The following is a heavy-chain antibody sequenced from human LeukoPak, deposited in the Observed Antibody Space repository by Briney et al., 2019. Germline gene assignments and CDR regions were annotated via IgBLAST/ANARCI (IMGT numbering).Heavy chain of an antibody. V-gene: IGHV4-34*01. CDR1: GGSFSGYY. CDR3: ARGLTYLEVPAAIAFFDY. D-gene: IGHD2-2*02. J-gene: IGHJ4*02. CDR2: INHSGST. Sequence: SETLSLTCAVYGGSFSGYYWSWIRQPPGKGLEWIGEINHSGSTNYNPSLKSRVTISVDTSKNQFSLKLSSVTVADTAVYYCARGLTYLEVPAAIAFFDYWGQGTLVTVSS.